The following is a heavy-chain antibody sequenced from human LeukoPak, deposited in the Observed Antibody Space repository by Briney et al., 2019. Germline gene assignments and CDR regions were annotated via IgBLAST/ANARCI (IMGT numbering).Heavy chain of an antibody. V-gene: IGHV4-59*01. Sequence: SETLSLTCTVSGGSISSYYWSWIRQPPGKGLEWIGYTYYSGSTNYNPSLKSRVTISVDTSKNQFSLKLSSVTAADTAVYYCAREFKGYCTNGVCYNDAFDIWGQGTMVTVSS. CDR2: TYYSGST. J-gene: IGHJ3*02. CDR1: GGSISSYY. D-gene: IGHD2-8*01. CDR3: AREFKGYCTNGVCYNDAFDI.